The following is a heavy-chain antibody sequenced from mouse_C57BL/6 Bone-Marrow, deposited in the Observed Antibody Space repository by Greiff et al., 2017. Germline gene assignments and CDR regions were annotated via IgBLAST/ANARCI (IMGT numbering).Heavy chain of an antibody. CDR2: IHPNSGST. V-gene: IGHV1-64*01. CDR3: ARGKHGGDY. J-gene: IGHJ2*01. Sequence: QVHVKQPGAELVKPGASVKLSCKASGYTFTSYWMHWVKQRPGQGLEWIGMIHPNSGSTNYNEKFKSKDTLTVDKSSSTPSMQLSSLTSEDAAVFYSARGKHGGDYWGEGTTLTDSS. CDR1: GYTFTSYW.